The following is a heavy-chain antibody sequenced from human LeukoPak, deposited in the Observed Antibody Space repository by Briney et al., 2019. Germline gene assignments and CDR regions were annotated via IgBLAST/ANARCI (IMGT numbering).Heavy chain of an antibody. D-gene: IGHD3-10*01. V-gene: IGHV1-46*01. CDR3: ARDSHGFGEWSPYFYGMDV. CDR1: GYSFTAYY. Sequence: ASVKVSCKASGYSFTAYYMHWVRQAPGQGLEWMGIINPSGGGTTYAQKFQGRVTMTRATSTSTVYLDLSSLRSEDTAVYYCARDSHGFGEWSPYFYGMDVWGQGTTVTVSS. J-gene: IGHJ6*02. CDR2: INPSGGGT.